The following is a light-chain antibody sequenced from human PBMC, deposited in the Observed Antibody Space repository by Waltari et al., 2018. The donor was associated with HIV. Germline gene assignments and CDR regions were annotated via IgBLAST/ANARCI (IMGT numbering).Light chain of an antibody. J-gene: IGLJ1*01. CDR1: TSAIGRYNS. V-gene: IGLV2-8*01. Sequence: QSALTTPPSASGSPGQSVTISCTGTTSAIGRYNSVPRYQQHPGDATRLIIYEDTRRPSGVPDRFSGSKSGNTASLTVSGLQAEDEAEYYCNSYAGSSKSYVFGTGTKVTVL. CDR2: EDT. CDR3: NSYAGSSKSYV.